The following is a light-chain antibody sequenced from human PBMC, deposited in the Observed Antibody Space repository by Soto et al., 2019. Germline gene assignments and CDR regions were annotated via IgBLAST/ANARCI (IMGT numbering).Light chain of an antibody. J-gene: IGKJ1*01. CDR1: QSVSSD. V-gene: IGKV3-15*01. CDR2: GAS. CDR3: QQYNNWPWT. Sequence: EIVMTQSPGTLSVSPGERATLSCRASQSVSSDLAWYQQKPRQAPRLLMHGASTRATGIPARFSGGGSGTEFTLTISSLQSEDFAINYCQQYNNWPWTFGQGTKVEIK.